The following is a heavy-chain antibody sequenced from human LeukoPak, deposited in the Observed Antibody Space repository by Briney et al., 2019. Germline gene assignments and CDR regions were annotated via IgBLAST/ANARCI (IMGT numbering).Heavy chain of an antibody. CDR2: IYTSGST. Sequence: SETLSLTCTVSGGSISSGSYYWSWIRQPAGTGLEWIGRIYTSGSTNYNPSLKSRVTISVDTSKNQFSLKLSSVTAADTAVYYCARTGDGSGSYSTYYFDYWGQGTLVTVSS. V-gene: IGHV4-61*02. D-gene: IGHD3-10*01. CDR1: GGSISSGSYY. CDR3: ARTGDGSGSYSTYYFDY. J-gene: IGHJ4*02.